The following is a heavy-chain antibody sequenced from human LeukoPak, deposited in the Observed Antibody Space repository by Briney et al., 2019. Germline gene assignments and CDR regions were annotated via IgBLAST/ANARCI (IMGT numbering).Heavy chain of an antibody. CDR1: GGTFSSYA. CDR2: IIPILGIA. D-gene: IGHD5-18*01. J-gene: IGHJ6*02. CDR3: ARTPTAMVTPYYYGMDV. Sequence: SVKVSCKASGGTFSSYAISWVRQAPGQGLEWMGRIIPILGIANYAQKFQGRVTITADKSTSTAYMELSSLRSEDTAVYYCARTPTAMVTPYYYGMDVWGQGTTVTVSS. V-gene: IGHV1-69*04.